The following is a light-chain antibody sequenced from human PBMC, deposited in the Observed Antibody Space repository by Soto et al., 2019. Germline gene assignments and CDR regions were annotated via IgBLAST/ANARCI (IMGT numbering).Light chain of an antibody. J-gene: IGLJ1*01. CDR1: SSDVGGHNY. CDR2: DVS. V-gene: IGLV2-14*01. Sequence: QSALTQPASVSGSPGQSITISCIGTSSDVGGHNYVSWYRQYPGKAPKLIIYDVSNRPSGVSNRFSGSKSGNTASLTISGLQPEDEADYFCCSYTFSSTYVFGTGTMLTVL. CDR3: CSYTFSSTYV.